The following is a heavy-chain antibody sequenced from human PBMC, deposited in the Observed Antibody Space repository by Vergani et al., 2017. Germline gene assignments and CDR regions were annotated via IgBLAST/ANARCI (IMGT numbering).Heavy chain of an antibody. D-gene: IGHD6-25*01. CDR1: GGSISSGDHC. CDR2: IFYSGTT. Sequence: QVQLQESGPGVVKPSQTLSLTCAVSGGSISSGDHCWTWIRQRPGKGLEWIGYIFYSGTTYDNPSRRSRLTISVDTSQNQFSLKLRSFTAAATAVYYCARVDTQVPATSHFYYMDVWGKGTTVVVSS. J-gene: IGHJ6*03. CDR3: ARVDTQVPATSHFYYMDV. V-gene: IGHV4-31*11.